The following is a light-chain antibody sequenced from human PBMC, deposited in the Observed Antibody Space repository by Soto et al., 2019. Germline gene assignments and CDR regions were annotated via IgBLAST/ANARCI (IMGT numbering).Light chain of an antibody. CDR2: QGN. CDR3: HSYDTTAHWV. Sequence: NFMLTQPHSVSESPGKTVTISCTRSGGSIANNYVQWYQQRPGSAPTPVIFQGNERPSGVPDRFSGSIDRSSNSASLTISALRTEDEADYYCHSYDTTAHWVFGGGTKLTVL. V-gene: IGLV6-57*04. J-gene: IGLJ3*02. CDR1: GGSIANNY.